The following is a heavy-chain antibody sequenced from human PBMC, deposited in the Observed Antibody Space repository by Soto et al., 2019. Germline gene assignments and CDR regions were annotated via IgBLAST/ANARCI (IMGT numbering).Heavy chain of an antibody. D-gene: IGHD3-22*01. Sequence: PSETLSLTCTVSGGSISSGGYYWSWIRQHPGKGLEWIGYIYYSGSTYYNPSLKSRVTISVDTSKNQFSLKLSSVTAADTAVYYCARIRAEYYYDSSGYYPPGAFDIWGQGTMVTVSS. CDR3: ARIRAEYYYDSSGYYPPGAFDI. J-gene: IGHJ3*02. CDR1: GGSISSGGYY. V-gene: IGHV4-31*03. CDR2: IYYSGST.